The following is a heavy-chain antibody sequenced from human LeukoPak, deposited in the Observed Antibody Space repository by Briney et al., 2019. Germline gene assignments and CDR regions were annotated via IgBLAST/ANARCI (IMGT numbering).Heavy chain of an antibody. Sequence: AGGSLRLSCAASGFIFSNYDMHWVRQAPGKGLEWVAVIWYDGSDKHYADSVQGRFTIFRDNSKNSLYLQMNSLRAEDTALYYCARRVQYYFDYWGQGTLVTVSS. CDR3: ARRVQYYFDY. V-gene: IGHV3-33*01. CDR1: GFIFSNYD. J-gene: IGHJ4*02. CDR2: IWYDGSDK.